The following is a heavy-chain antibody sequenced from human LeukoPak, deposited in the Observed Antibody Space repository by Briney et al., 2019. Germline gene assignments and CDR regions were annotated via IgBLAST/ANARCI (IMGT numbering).Heavy chain of an antibody. D-gene: IGHD3-9*01. Sequence: PGGSLRLSCAASGFTFSSYGMHWVRQAPGKGLEWVAFIRYDGSNKYYADSVKGRFTISRDNSKNALYLQMNSLRAEDTAVYYCAKNQLLGGWLLYNGFDYWGQGTLVTVSS. V-gene: IGHV3-30*02. J-gene: IGHJ4*02. CDR3: AKNQLLGGWLLYNGFDY. CDR2: IRYDGSNK. CDR1: GFTFSSYG.